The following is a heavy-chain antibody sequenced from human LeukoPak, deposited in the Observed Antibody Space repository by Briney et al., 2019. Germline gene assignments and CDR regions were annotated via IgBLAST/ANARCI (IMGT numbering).Heavy chain of an antibody. CDR2: INTNTGNP. Sequence: ASVTVSCTASGGTFSSYAISWVRQAPGQGLEWMGWINTNTGNPTYAQGFTGRFVFSLDTSVSTAYLQISSLKAEDTAVYYCARDPTVVTPGAFDYWGQGTLVTVSS. J-gene: IGHJ4*02. CDR3: ARDPTVVTPGAFDY. V-gene: IGHV7-4-1*02. CDR1: GGTFSSYA. D-gene: IGHD4-23*01.